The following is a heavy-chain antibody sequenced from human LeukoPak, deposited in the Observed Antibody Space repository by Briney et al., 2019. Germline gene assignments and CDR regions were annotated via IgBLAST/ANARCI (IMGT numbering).Heavy chain of an antibody. V-gene: IGHV4-34*01. D-gene: IGHD2-2*02. Sequence: PSETLSLTCAVYGGSFSGYYWSWIRQPPGKGLEWIGEINHSGSTNYNPSLKSRVTISVDTSKNQFSLKLSSVTAEDTAVYYCARGSHQLLYSDYFDYWGQGTLVTVSS. CDR3: ARGSHQLLYSDYFDY. CDR1: GGSFSGYY. J-gene: IGHJ4*02. CDR2: INHSGST.